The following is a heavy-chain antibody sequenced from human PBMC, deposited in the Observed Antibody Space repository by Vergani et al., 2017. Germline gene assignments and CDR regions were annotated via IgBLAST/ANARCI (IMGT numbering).Heavy chain of an antibody. CDR3: ARDRYLVVVPAASTLSAENYFDY. CDR2: INPSGGST. D-gene: IGHD2-2*01. CDR1: GYTFTSYY. Sequence: QVQLVQSGAEVKKPGASVKVSCKASGYTFTSYYMHWVRQAPGQGLEWMGIINPSGGSTSYAQKFQGTVTMTRDTSTSTVYMELSSLRSEDTAVYYCARDRYLVVVPAASTLSAENYFDYWGQGTLVTVSS. V-gene: IGHV1-46*03. J-gene: IGHJ4*02.